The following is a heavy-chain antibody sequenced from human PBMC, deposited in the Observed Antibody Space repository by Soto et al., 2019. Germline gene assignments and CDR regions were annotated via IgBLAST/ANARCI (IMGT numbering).Heavy chain of an antibody. V-gene: IGHV4-39*01. J-gene: IGHJ3*02. CDR2: IYYSGST. CDR3: ARQYLPGHRRWAEPGSFDI. D-gene: IGHD1-1*01. Sequence: QLQLQESGPGLVKPSETLSLTCTVSGGSISSSSYYWGWIRQPPGKGVERIVGIYYSGSTYYNPFLKSRGPISVDASQIQFSLRWSHVTAAYTAVYYCARQYLPGHRRWAEPGSFDIWGQGTIVTVSS. CDR1: GGSISSSSYY.